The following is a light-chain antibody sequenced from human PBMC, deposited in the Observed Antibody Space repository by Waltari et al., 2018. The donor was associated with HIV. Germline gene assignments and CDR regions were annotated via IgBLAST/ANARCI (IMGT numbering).Light chain of an antibody. J-gene: IGLJ2*01. CDR1: SSDVGNYNP. CDR3: GSYANSRTV. CDR2: EGS. Sequence: QSALTQFASVSGSPGQSITISCTGTSSDVGNYNPVSWYQQHPGKAPKLMIYEGSKCPSGVSKRSTVAKAGNTSSLTSAGLQAEDQAAYYCGSYANSRTVFGGGTKVAGL. V-gene: IGLV2-23*01.